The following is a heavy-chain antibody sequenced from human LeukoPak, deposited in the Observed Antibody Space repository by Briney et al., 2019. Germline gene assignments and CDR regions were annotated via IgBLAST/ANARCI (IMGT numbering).Heavy chain of an antibody. CDR3: ARALATMFFDY. CDR2: IYTSGST. D-gene: IGHD5-12*01. V-gene: IGHV4-61*02. CDR1: GGSISSGSYY. J-gene: IGHJ4*02. Sequence: SETLSLTCTVSGGSISSGSYYWSWIRQPAGKGLEWIGRIYTSGSTNYNPSLKSRVTISLDTSNNQFSLKFNSVTAADTAVYYCARALATMFFDYWGQGTLVTVST.